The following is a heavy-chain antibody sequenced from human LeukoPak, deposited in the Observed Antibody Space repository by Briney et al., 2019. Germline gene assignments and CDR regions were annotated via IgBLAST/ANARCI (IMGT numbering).Heavy chain of an antibody. V-gene: IGHV5-51*01. CDR2: IYPGGSDT. D-gene: IGHD4-17*01. CDR1: GYSFSSYW. Sequence: LGESLKISCKGAGYSFSSYWIGWGRQMPGKGLEWLGSIYPGGSDTRYSPSFQGQVTISADKSISTAYLQWSSLRASDTAMYYCARLKDGDYVADYWGQGTLVTVSS. J-gene: IGHJ4*02. CDR3: ARLKDGDYVADY.